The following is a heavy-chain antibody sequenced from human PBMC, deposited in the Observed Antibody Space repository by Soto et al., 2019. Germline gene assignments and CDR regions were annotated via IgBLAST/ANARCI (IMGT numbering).Heavy chain of an antibody. J-gene: IGHJ6*02. D-gene: IGHD3-3*01. CDR1: GGSISSYY. CDR3: ARGPITIFGVVIPYYYGMDV. Sequence: PSATLSLTCTVSGGSISSYYWSWIRQPAGKGREWIGRIYTSGSTNYNPSLKSRVTMSVDTSKNQFSLKLSSVTAADTAVYYCARGPITIFGVVIPYYYGMDVWGQGTTVTV. CDR2: IYTSGST. V-gene: IGHV4-4*07.